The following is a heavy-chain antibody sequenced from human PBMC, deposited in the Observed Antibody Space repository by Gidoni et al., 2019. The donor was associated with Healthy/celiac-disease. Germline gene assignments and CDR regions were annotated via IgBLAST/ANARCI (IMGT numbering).Heavy chain of an antibody. Sequence: QLQLQESGPGLVKPSETLSLTCTVSGGSISSSSYYWGWLRQPPGKGLEWIGSIYYSGSTYYNPSLKSRVTISVDTSKNQFSLKLSSVTAADTAVYYCARLYDSSGYYPSFDYWGQGTLVTVSS. CDR2: IYYSGST. D-gene: IGHD3-22*01. V-gene: IGHV4-39*01. CDR1: GGSISSSSYY. J-gene: IGHJ4*02. CDR3: ARLYDSSGYYPSFDY.